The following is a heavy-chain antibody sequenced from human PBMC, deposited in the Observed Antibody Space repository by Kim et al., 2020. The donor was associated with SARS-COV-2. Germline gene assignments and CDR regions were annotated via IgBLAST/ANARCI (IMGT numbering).Heavy chain of an antibody. CDR3: ARDGVTGTPYKYGSGSYYNSYYYGMDV. J-gene: IGHJ6*02. CDR2: ISSSSSYI. V-gene: IGHV3-21*01. CDR1: GFTFSSYS. D-gene: IGHD3-10*01. Sequence: GGSLRLSCAASGFTFSSYSMNWVRQAPGKGLEWVSSISSSSSYIYYADSVKGRFTISRDNAKNSLYLQMNSLRAEDTAVYYCARDGVTGTPYKYGSGSYYNSYYYGMDVWGQGTTVTVSS.